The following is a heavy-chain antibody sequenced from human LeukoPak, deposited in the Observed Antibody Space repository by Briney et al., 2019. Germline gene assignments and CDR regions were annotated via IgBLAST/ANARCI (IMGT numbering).Heavy chain of an antibody. CDR2: ISDSGTTK. D-gene: IGHD4-23*01. CDR1: GFSFSYYY. J-gene: IGHJ4*02. V-gene: IGHV3-11*04. CDR3: AGVHGGKPDPDY. Sequence: GSLRLSCAASGFSFSYYYMSWIRQAPGKGLEWVSYISDSGTTKYYADSVKGRFTISRDNARNSLYLQMNSLRAEDTAVYYCAGVHGGKPDPDYWGQGTLVTVSS.